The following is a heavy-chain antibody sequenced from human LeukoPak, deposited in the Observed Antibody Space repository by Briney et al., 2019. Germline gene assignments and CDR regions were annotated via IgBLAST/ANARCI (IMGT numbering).Heavy chain of an antibody. J-gene: IGHJ4*02. Sequence: GGSLRLSCAASGFTFSGYGMHWVRQAPGKGLEWVAFIRHDGSDKYHADSVKGRFTISRDDSKNTLYLQMDSLRAEDMAVYYCAKLDYGGNGDYWGQGTLVIVSS. D-gene: IGHD4-23*01. CDR2: IRHDGSDK. CDR1: GFTFSGYG. CDR3: AKLDYGGNGDY. V-gene: IGHV3-30*02.